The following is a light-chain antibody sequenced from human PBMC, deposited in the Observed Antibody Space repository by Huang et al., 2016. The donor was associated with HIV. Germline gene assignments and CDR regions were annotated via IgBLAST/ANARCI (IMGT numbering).Light chain of an antibody. V-gene: IGKV3-20*01. CDR1: QSVSSSY. Sequence: EIVLTQSPGTLSLSPGERATLSCRASQSVSSSYLAWYQQKPGQAPRLLIHGASSRATGIPDSFSGSGSGTDFTLPISRLEPEDFAVYYCQQYGSSPGTFGQGTKLEIK. CDR2: GAS. CDR3: QQYGSSPGT. J-gene: IGKJ2*01.